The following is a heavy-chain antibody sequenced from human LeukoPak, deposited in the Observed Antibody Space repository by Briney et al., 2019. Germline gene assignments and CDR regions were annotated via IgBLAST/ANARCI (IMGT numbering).Heavy chain of an antibody. D-gene: IGHD3-3*01. V-gene: IGHV1-18*01. CDR2: ISAYNGNT. CDR3: ARDWPRFWSGYYPFDY. CDR1: GYTFTSNG. J-gene: IGHJ4*02. Sequence: SVTLSCKATGYTFTSNGICWMRHAPGPGKGLMGWISAYNGNTNYAQKLQGRVTMTTDTSTSTAYMELRSLRSDDTAVYYCARDWPRFWSGYYPFDYWGQGTLVTVSS.